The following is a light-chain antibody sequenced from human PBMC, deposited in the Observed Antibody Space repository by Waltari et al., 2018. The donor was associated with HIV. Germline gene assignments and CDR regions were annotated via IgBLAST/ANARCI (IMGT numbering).Light chain of an antibody. J-gene: IGLJ2*01. V-gene: IGLV2-14*01. Sequence: QSALTQPASVSGSPGQSITISCAGTTSDIGIFHSVSWYQQHPGRAPQLMIFGVYSRPSGISSRFSGSKSGNTSSLTISGLQAEDEANYYCCSYTANHTLIFGGWTKLTVL. CDR1: TSDIGIFHS. CDR2: GVY. CDR3: CSYTANHTLI.